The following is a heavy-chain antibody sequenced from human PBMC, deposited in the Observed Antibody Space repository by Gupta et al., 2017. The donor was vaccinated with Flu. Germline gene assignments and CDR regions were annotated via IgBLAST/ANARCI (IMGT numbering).Heavy chain of an antibody. CDR1: GGSISSGSYY. V-gene: IGHV4-61*02. Sequence: QVQLQESGPGLVKPSQTLSLTCTVSGGSISSGSYYWSWIRQPAGKGLEWIGRIYTSGSTNYNPSLKSRVTISVDTSKNQFSLKLSSVTAADTAVYYCARVPPPWYSSGWEDFDAFDIWGQGTMVTVSS. CDR3: ARVPPPWYSSGWEDFDAFDI. J-gene: IGHJ3*02. D-gene: IGHD6-19*01. CDR2: IYTSGST.